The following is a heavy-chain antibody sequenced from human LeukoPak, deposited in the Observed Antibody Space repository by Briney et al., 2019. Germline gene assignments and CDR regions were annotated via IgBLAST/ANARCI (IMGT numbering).Heavy chain of an antibody. CDR1: GFTFSSYE. J-gene: IGHJ4*02. Sequence: GGSLRLSCAASGFTFSSYEMNWVRQAPGKGREWVSYISSSGSTIYYADSVKGRFTISRDNAKNTRYRQMNSLRAEDTAIYCWARGGDYGVKIDYWGQGTLVTVSS. CDR2: ISSSGSTI. CDR3: ARGGDYGVKIDY. V-gene: IGHV3-48*03. D-gene: IGHD4-17*01.